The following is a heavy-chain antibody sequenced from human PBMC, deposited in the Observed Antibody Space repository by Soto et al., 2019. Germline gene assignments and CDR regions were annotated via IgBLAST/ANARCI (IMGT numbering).Heavy chain of an antibody. CDR1: GFTFSSYS. Sequence: GGSLRLSCAASGFTFSSYSMNWVRQAPGKGLEWVSVIYSGGSTYYADSVKGRFTISRDNSKNTLYLQMNSLRAEDTAVYYCAREALRMGDSSGPTIGDAFDIWGHGTMVTVSS. J-gene: IGHJ3*02. D-gene: IGHD3-22*01. CDR2: IYSGGST. CDR3: AREALRMGDSSGPTIGDAFDI. V-gene: IGHV3-66*01.